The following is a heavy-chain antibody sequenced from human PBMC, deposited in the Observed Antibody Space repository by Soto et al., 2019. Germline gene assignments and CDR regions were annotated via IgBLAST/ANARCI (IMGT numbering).Heavy chain of an antibody. CDR2: VDYSGST. CDR3: ERGEKSGIHYFDY. V-gene: IGHV4-59*11. J-gene: IGHJ4*02. D-gene: IGHD6-13*01. CDR1: GDCLKQHY. Sequence: SDTLSLTCTLTGDCLKQHYWREIHQPPPNELDCMAYVDYSGSTNYNPSLKSRVTISVDTSKNQISLRLKSVTAADTAGYYCERGEKSGIHYFDYWGQGSTVTVSS.